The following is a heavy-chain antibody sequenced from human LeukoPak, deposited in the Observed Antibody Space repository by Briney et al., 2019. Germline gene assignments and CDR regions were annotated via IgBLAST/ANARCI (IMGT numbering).Heavy chain of an antibody. CDR1: GGSISSGGYY. CDR2: ISYSGST. CDR3: ARDLGYCSSTSCRYFDY. J-gene: IGHJ4*02. D-gene: IGHD2-2*01. V-gene: IGHV4-31*03. Sequence: SETLSLTCTVSGGSISSGGYYWSWIRQHPGKGLEWIGYISYSGSTYYNPSFKSRVTISVDTSKNQFSLKLSSVTAADTAVYYCARDLGYCSSTSCRYFDYWGQGTLVTVSS.